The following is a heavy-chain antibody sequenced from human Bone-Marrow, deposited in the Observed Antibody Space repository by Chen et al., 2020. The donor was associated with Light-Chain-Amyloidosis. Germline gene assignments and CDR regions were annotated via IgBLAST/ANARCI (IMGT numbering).Heavy chain of an antibody. J-gene: IGHJ4*02. CDR2: IYHSGNT. V-gene: IGHV4-38-2*01. D-gene: IGHD2-2*01. CDR1: GYFISSAYY. CDR3: TRGSNFYDFDY. Sequence: QVQLQASGPGLVKPSETLSLTCAVSGYFISSAYYWGWIRQSPRKGLEWIASIYHSGNTYYNSSLKSRVTISMDTSKNQFSLKLTSVTAADTAVYYCTRGSNFYDFDYWGQGTLVTVSS.